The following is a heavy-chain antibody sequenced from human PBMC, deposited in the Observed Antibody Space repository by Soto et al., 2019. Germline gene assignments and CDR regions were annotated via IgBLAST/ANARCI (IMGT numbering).Heavy chain of an antibody. CDR2: IYHSGST. CDR1: VVSVSSGCYY. J-gene: IGHJ6*01. CDR3: AKWEVLGSDYYYYAMQV. V-gene: IGHV4-31*03. D-gene: IGHD1-26*01. Sequence: PSETLSLTCTVSVVSVSSGCYYCSWIRQHPGKGLEWIGYIYHSGSTWYNPSLESRVTISVDTSKNRFSLSLSSVTAADTAVYYCAKWEVLGSDYYYYAMQVWGQGTAGSVSS.